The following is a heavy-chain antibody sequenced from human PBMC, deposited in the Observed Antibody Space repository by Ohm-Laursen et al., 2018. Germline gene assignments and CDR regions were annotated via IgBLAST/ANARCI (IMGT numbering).Heavy chain of an antibody. J-gene: IGHJ6*02. V-gene: IGHV3-33*01. CDR1: GFIFSSYG. Sequence: SLRLSCAASGFIFSSYGMHWVRQAPGKGLEWVAVIWYDGSNKYYADSVKGRFTISRDNSKNTLYLQMNSLRAEDTAVYYCATGIVRDYYGMDVWGQGTPVTVSS. CDR2: IWYDGSNK. D-gene: IGHD3-16*02. CDR3: ATGIVRDYYGMDV.